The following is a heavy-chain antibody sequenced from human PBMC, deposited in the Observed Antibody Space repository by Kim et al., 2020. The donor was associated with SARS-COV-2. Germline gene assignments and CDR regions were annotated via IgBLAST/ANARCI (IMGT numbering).Heavy chain of an antibody. CDR1: GGSISSYY. J-gene: IGHJ5*02. Sequence: SETLSLTCTVSGGSISSYYWSWIRQPPGKGLEWIGYIYYSGSTNYNPSLKSRVTISVDTSKNQFSLELSSVTAADTAVYYCARDSSGWSGWFDPWGQGTLVTVSS. V-gene: IGHV4-59*13. CDR3: ARDSSGWSGWFDP. D-gene: IGHD6-13*01. CDR2: IYYSGST.